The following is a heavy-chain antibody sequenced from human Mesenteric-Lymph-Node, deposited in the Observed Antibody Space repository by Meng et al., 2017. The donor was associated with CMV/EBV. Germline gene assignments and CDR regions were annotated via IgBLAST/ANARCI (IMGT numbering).Heavy chain of an antibody. CDR2: IWYDGSNK. D-gene: IGHD1-26*01. CDR1: GFTFSSYG. J-gene: IGHJ4*02. CDR3: AKDSYSGSYLSYFDY. Sequence: GSLRLSCAASGFTFSSYGMHWVRQAPGKGLEWVAVIWYDGSNKYYADSVKGRFTISRDYSKNTLYLQMNSLRAEDTAVYYCAKDSYSGSYLSYFDYWGQGTLVTVSS. V-gene: IGHV3-33*06.